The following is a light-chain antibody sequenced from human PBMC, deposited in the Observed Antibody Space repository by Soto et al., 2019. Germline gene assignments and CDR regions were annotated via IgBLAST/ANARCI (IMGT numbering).Light chain of an antibody. CDR3: MQHNEYSWT. CDR1: QSLLDSDDGNTY. Sequence: LVAQSPLSLRVTLRQPASISCGSSQSLLDSDDGNTYLAWYLQKPGQSPQLLIYDVSYRDSGVPDRFSGSGSGTDFTLKISRVQADDVGVYYCMQHNEYSWTFGRGTKVDI. CDR2: DVS. V-gene: IGKV2-40*01. J-gene: IGKJ1*01.